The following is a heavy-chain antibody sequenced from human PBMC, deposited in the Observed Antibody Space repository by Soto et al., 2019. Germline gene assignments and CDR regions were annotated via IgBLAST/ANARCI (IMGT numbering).Heavy chain of an antibody. CDR3: ARGELRYWYTMDV. V-gene: IGHV1-3*04. J-gene: IGHJ6*02. CDR2: ILTGNGDT. CDR1: GYSFTSYA. Sequence: ASVKVSCKASGYSFTSYALHWLRQAPGQRPEWMGWILTGNGDTKYSQNFQGRVTIARVTFARTAYMELSSLRSEDTAVYYCARGELRYWYTMDVWCQGTTVTVSS. D-gene: IGHD1-26*01.